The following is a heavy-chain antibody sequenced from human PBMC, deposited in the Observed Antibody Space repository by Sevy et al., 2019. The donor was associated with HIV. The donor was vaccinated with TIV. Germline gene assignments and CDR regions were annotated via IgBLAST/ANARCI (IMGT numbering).Heavy chain of an antibody. CDR2: ISSSGSTI. D-gene: IGHD2-2*01. V-gene: IGHV3-48*03. Sequence: GGSLRLSCAASGFTFSSYEMNWVRQAPGKGLEWVSYISSSGSTIYYADSVKGRFTISRDNAKNSLYLQMNSLRAEDTAVYYCARELISDIVVVPAYYYGMDVCGQGTTVTVSS. J-gene: IGHJ6*02. CDR3: ARELISDIVVVPAYYYGMDV. CDR1: GFTFSSYE.